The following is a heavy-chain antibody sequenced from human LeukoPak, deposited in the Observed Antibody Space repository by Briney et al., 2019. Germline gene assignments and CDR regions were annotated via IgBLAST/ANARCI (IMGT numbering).Heavy chain of an antibody. J-gene: IGHJ4*02. CDR3: ARAVFGVGSDY. D-gene: IGHD2-8*01. Sequence: GRSLRLSCAASGFTFSSYGMHWVRQAPGKGLEWVAVISYDGSNKYYADSVKGRFTISRGNSKNTLYLQMNSLRAEDTAVYYCARAVFGVGSDYWGQGTLVTVSS. V-gene: IGHV3-30*03. CDR1: GFTFSSYG. CDR2: ISYDGSNK.